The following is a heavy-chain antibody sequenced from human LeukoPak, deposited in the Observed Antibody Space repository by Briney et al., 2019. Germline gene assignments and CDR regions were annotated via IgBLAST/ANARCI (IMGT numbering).Heavy chain of an antibody. CDR3: AKDILPMYYYYYMDV. CDR2: ISGDGGST. D-gene: IGHD2-2*01. V-gene: IGHV3-43*02. Sequence: TGGSLRLSCAASGFTFDDYAMHWVRQAPGKGLEWVSLISGDGGSTYYADSVKGRFTIFRDNSKNSLYLQMNSLRTEDTALYYCAKDILPMYYYYYMDVWGKGTTVTVSS. CDR1: GFTFDDYA. J-gene: IGHJ6*03.